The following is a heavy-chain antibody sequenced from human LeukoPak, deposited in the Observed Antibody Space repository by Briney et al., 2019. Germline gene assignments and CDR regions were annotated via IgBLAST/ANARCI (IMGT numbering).Heavy chain of an antibody. CDR2: VYYTGGT. D-gene: IGHD5-18*01. Sequence: SETLSLTCTASGGSISNYYWTWIRQPPGKGLEWIGFVYYTGGTNYNPSLKSRVTISVDTSKNQFSLQLKSVTAADTAVYYCARAGYSYGTGYYFDYWGQGTLVTVS. J-gene: IGHJ4*02. CDR1: GGSISNYY. CDR3: ARAGYSYGTGYYFDY. V-gene: IGHV4-59*01.